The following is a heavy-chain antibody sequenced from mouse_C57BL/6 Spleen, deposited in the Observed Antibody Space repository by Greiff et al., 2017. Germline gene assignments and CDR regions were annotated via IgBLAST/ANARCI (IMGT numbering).Heavy chain of an antibody. D-gene: IGHD2-4*01. CDR3: TREYYEDWYFDV. CDR2: IVPETGGT. V-gene: IGHV1-15*01. J-gene: IGHJ1*03. Sequence: QVQLKESGAELVRPGASVTLSCKASGYTFTDYEMHWVKQTPVHGLEWIGAIVPETGGTAYNQKFKGKAILTAYKAYSTAYMELRSLTSEDSAVYYCTREYYEDWYFDVWGTGTTVTVSS. CDR1: GYTFTDYE.